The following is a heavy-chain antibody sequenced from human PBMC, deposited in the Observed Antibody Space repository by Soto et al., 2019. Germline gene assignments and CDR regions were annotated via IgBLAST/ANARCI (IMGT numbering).Heavy chain of an antibody. J-gene: IGHJ4*02. D-gene: IGHD3-9*01. CDR3: ARVGWTSLTFCAY. CDR1: GFPFSVYY. Sequence: QVQLVASGGGLVKPGGSLRLSCAASGFPFSVYYMSWIRQAPGKGLERLSYITDSGSTIYYADSVKGRFTISRHNAKNSLSLEMNSLRADDTAVYYCARVGWTSLTFCAYWGQGTLVTFSS. CDR2: ITDSGSTI. V-gene: IGHV3-11*01.